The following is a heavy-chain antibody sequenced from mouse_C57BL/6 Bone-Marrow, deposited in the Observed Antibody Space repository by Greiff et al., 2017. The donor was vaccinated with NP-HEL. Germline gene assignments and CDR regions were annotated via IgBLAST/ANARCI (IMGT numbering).Heavy chain of an antibody. CDR2: INPNNGGT. CDR3: ARRRVYSNYGFAG. CDR1: GYTFTDYY. J-gene: IGHJ3*01. D-gene: IGHD2-5*01. Sequence: EVQLKQSGPELVKPGASVKISCKASGYTFTDYYMNWVKQSHGKSLEWIGDINPNNGGTSSNQKFKGKATLTVEKSSSTASMELRSLTSEDSAVYYCARRRVYSNYGFAGWGQGTLVTVAA. V-gene: IGHV1-26*01.